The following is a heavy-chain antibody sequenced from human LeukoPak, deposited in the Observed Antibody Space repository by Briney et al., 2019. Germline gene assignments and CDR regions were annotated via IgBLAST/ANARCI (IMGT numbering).Heavy chain of an antibody. V-gene: IGHV1-46*01. CDR1: GYTFTSYY. CDR3: ARATSQYYYGSGSSYYFDY. J-gene: IGHJ4*02. D-gene: IGHD3-10*01. Sequence: APVKVSCKASGYTFTSYYMHWVRQAPGQGLEWMGIINPSGGSTSYAQKFQGRVTMTRDTSTSTVYMELSSLRSEDTAVYYCARATSQYYYGSGSSYYFDYWGQGTLVTVSS. CDR2: INPSGGST.